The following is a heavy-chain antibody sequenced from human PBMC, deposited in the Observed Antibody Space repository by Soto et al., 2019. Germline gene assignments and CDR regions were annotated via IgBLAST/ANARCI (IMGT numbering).Heavy chain of an antibody. J-gene: IGHJ6*02. CDR3: ARDFWFEKLSGGYYHYAMDV. D-gene: IGHD3-10*01. V-gene: IGHV4-59*01. Sequence: SETLSLTCTVSGGSISSSYWSWIRQPPGKGLEWIGYIYYTGTTYYSPSLKSRVIISVGASKNQFSLKLSSVTAADTAVYYCARDFWFEKLSGGYYHYAMDVWAEGPRSPSP. CDR2: IYYTGTT. CDR1: GGSISSSY.